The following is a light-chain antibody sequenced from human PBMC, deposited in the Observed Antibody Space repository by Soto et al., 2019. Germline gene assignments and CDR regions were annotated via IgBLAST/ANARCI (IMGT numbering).Light chain of an antibody. Sequence: QSALTQPASVSGSPGQSITISCTGTSSDVGGYNYVSWYQQHPGKAPKLMIYDVSNRPSGVSNRFSGSKSGNTASLTISGLQAEDEGYYYCSSYTSSSTPLYVFGTGTKLTVL. V-gene: IGLV2-14*01. CDR3: SSYTSSSTPLYV. CDR1: SSDVGGYNY. J-gene: IGLJ1*01. CDR2: DVS.